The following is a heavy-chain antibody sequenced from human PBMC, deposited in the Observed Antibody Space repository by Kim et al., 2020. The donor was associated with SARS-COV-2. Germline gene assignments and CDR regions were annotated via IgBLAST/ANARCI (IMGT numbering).Heavy chain of an antibody. D-gene: IGHD5-18*01. V-gene: IGHV1-3*01. J-gene: IGHJ4*02. CDR3: AREDTAMDNFDY. CDR1: GYTFTSYA. Sequence: ASVKVSCKASGYTFTSYAMHWVRQAPGQRLEWMGWINAGNGNTKYSQKFQGRVTITRDTSASTAYMELSSLRSEDTAVYYCAREDTAMDNFDYWGQGTLVTVSS. CDR2: INAGNGNT.